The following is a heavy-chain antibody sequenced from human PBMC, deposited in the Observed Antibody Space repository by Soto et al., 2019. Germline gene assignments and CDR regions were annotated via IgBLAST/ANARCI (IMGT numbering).Heavy chain of an antibody. D-gene: IGHD3-10*01. V-gene: IGHV4-39*01. CDR1: GGSISSSSYY. J-gene: IGHJ4*02. Sequence: QLQLQESGPGLVKPSETLSLTCTVSGGSISSSSYYWGWIRQPPGKGLEWIGSIYYSGSTYYNPSLKRRVTISVDTSKNQFSLKLSSVTAADTAVYYCARLGYYYGSGSPGYWGQGTLVTVSS. CDR2: IYYSGST. CDR3: ARLGYYYGSGSPGY.